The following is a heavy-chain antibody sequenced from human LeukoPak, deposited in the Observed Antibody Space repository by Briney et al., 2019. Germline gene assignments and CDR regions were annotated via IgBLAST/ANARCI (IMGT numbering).Heavy chain of an antibody. Sequence: GGSLRLSCAASGFTFSSYWMHWVRQAPGKGLVWISRINSDGSSTSYADSVKGRFTISRDKAKNTLYLQMNSLRAEDTAVYYCARVFIGYSGYDTFDYWGQGTLVTVSS. D-gene: IGHD5-12*01. CDR2: INSDGSST. J-gene: IGHJ4*02. CDR1: GFTFSSYW. V-gene: IGHV3-74*01. CDR3: ARVFIGYSGYDTFDY.